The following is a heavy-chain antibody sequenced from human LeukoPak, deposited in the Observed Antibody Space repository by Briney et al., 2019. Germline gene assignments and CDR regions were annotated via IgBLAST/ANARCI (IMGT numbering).Heavy chain of an antibody. CDR2: ISSSSSYT. J-gene: IGHJ4*02. CDR1: GFTFSDYY. CDR3: AREQSGYYYPFDY. V-gene: IGHV3-11*05. D-gene: IGHD3-22*01. Sequence: GGPLRLSCAASGFTFSDYYMSWIRQAPGKGLEWVSYISSSSSYTNYADSVKGRFTISRDNAKNSLYLQMNSLRAEDTAVYYCAREQSGYYYPFDYWGQGTLVTVSS.